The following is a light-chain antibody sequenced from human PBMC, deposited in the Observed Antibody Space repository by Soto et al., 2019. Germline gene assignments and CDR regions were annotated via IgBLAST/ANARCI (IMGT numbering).Light chain of an antibody. CDR3: QSYDSSLGGSV. CDR1: SSNIGALFD. CDR2: GNI. Sequence: QSVLTQPPSVSGAPGQTVTISCTGGSSNIGALFDVHWYQQLPGAAPKLFIYGNINRPSGVPDRFSGSKSGTSASLAITGLRAEDEADYYCQSYDSSLGGSVFGTGTKLTVL. V-gene: IGLV1-40*01. J-gene: IGLJ1*01.